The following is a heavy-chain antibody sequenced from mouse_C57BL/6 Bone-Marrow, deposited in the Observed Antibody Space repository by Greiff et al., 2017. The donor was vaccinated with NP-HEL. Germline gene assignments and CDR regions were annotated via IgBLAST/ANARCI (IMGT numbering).Heavy chain of an antibody. CDR3: ARETYAVGDYFDY. J-gene: IGHJ2*01. V-gene: IGHV1-55*01. CDR1: GYTFTSYW. D-gene: IGHD5-1*01. CDR2: IYPGSGST. Sequence: QVQLQQPGAELVKPGASVKMSCKASGYTFTSYWITWVKQRPGQGLEWIGDIYPGSGSTNYNEKFKSKATLTVDTSSSTAYMQLSRLTSEDSAVFNSARETYAVGDYFDYWGQGTPLTVSS.